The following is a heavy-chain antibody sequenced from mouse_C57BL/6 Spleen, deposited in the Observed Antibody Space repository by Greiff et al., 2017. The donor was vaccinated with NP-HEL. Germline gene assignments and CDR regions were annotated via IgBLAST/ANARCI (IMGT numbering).Heavy chain of an antibody. Sequence: QVQLQQSGPELVKPGASVKISCKASGYAFSSSWMNWVKQRPGKGLEWIGRIYPGDGDTNYNGKVKGKATLTADKSSSTAYMQLSSLTSEDSAVYFCARDGNYPFYYAMDYWGQGTSVTVSS. J-gene: IGHJ4*01. D-gene: IGHD2-1*01. CDR2: IYPGDGDT. CDR3: ARDGNYPFYYAMDY. CDR1: GYAFSSSW. V-gene: IGHV1-82*01.